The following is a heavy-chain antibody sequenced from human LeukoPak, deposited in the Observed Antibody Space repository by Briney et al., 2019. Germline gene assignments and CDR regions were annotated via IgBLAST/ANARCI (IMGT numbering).Heavy chain of an antibody. CDR3: SRGPSRGGGDY. V-gene: IGHV1-69*02. CDR2: IIPILGIA. Sequence: ASVKVSCKASGGTFSSYTISWVRQAPGQGLEWMGRIIPILGIANYAQKFQGRVTITADKSTSTAYMELSSLRSEDTAVYSCSRGPSRGGGDYWGQGTLVTVSS. D-gene: IGHD3-10*01. CDR1: GGTFSSYT. J-gene: IGHJ4*02.